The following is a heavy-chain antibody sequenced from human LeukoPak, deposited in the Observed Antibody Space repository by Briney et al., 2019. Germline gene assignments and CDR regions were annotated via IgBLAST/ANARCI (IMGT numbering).Heavy chain of an antibody. D-gene: IGHD3-22*01. CDR1: GFTISSYA. Sequence: GGSLRLSCAASGFTISSYAMTWVRQAPGKGLEWVSLISGSATYYADPVKGGFTISRDNSKNTLYLEMKSLRVEDTALFYCAKGPQVGSGYHPDYWGQGTLVTVSS. CDR3: AKGPQVGSGYHPDY. CDR2: ISGSAT. J-gene: IGHJ4*02. V-gene: IGHV3-23*01.